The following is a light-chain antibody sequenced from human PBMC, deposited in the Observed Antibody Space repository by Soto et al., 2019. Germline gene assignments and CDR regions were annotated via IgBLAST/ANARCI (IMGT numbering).Light chain of an antibody. CDR3: HQRKSWPRT. Sequence: EIVMTQSPATVSVFPGERATLSCRASQSVTSSVAWYQQKPGQAPRLLIYDTSNRATGIPARFSGSGSGTDFTLTISSLEPEDFAVYYCHQRKSWPRTFGQGTKVDIK. CDR2: DTS. J-gene: IGKJ1*01. CDR1: QSVTSS. V-gene: IGKV3-11*01.